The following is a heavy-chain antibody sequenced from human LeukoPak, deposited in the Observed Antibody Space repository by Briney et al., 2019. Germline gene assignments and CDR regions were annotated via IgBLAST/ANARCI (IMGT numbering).Heavy chain of an antibody. J-gene: IGHJ5*02. CDR3: AKDQSSSGFVNWFDP. Sequence: GGSLRLSCAASGFTFSSYAMSWVRQAPGKGLEWVSAISGSGGSTYYADSVKGRLTISRDNSKDTLYLQMNSLRAEDTAVYYCAKDQSSSGFVNWFDPWGQGTLVTVSS. V-gene: IGHV3-23*01. CDR1: GFTFSSYA. CDR2: ISGSGGST. D-gene: IGHD6-19*01.